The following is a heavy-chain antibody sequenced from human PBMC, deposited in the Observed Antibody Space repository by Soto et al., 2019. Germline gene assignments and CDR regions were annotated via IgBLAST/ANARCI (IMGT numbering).Heavy chain of an antibody. CDR2: VNSDGSIT. J-gene: IGHJ4*02. CDR3: ATSKGAVVISPYFFDY. D-gene: IGHD2-21*01. CDR1: GFTFDSYW. Sequence: EVRLEESGRGLVQPGGSLRLSCAASGFTFDSYWMYWVRQAPGKGLVWVSRVNSDGSITTYADSVKGRFTISRDNAKNTLSLQMNSLRVEDTAVYYCATSKGAVVISPYFFDYWGQGALVTVSS. V-gene: IGHV3-74*01.